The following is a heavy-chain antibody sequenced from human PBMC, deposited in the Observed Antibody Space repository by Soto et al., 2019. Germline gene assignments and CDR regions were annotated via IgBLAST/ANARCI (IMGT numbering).Heavy chain of an antibody. Sequence: SETLSLTCTVSGGSISSGGYYWSWIRQHPGKGLEWIGYIYYSGSTYYNPSLKSRVTISVDTSKNQFSLKLSSVTAADTAVYYCARDHGLATAGEADNWFDPWGQGTLVTVSS. J-gene: IGHJ5*02. CDR1: GGSISSGGYY. D-gene: IGHD6-13*01. CDR2: IYYSGST. V-gene: IGHV4-31*03. CDR3: ARDHGLATAGEADNWFDP.